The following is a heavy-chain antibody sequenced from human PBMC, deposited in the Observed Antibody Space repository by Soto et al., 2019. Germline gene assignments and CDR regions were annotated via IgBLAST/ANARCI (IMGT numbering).Heavy chain of an antibody. CDR1: GGSFSGYY. D-gene: IGHD2-21*01. V-gene: IGHV4-34*01. CDR2: INHTGST. CDR3: ARGIPRGAPDKYYLDS. J-gene: IGHJ4*02. Sequence: PSETLSLTCAVYGGSFSGYYWTWIRQPPGKGLEWIGEINHTGSTDYNPSLKSRVTISVDTSKNQFSLKLSSVTAADTAVYYCARGIPRGAPDKYYLDSWGQGARVTVSS.